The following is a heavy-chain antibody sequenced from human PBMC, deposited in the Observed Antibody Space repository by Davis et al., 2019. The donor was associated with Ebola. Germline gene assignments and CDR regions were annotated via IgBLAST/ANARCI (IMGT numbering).Heavy chain of an antibody. Sequence: PGGSLRLSCAASGFTFSSYGMHWVRQAPGKGLEWVAFIRYDGSNKYYADSVKGRFTISRDDAKNSLYLQMSSLRDDDTAVYYCVRGGGYGSPSGDYWGQGTLVTVSS. CDR1: GFTFSSYG. CDR2: IRYDGSNK. J-gene: IGHJ4*02. D-gene: IGHD6-6*01. V-gene: IGHV3-30*02. CDR3: VRGGGYGSPSGDY.